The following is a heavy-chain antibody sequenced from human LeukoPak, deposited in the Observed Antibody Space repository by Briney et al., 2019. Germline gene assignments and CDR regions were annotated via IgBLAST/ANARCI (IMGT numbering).Heavy chain of an antibody. CDR3: ATPYDSGTFPPGY. Sequence: GGSLRLSCAASGFTFSSYAMSWVRQAPGKGLEWVSGISVSGGSTYYADSVKGRFTISRDNSKNTLYLQMNSLRAEDTAVYYCATPYDSGTFPPGYWGQGTLVTVSS. J-gene: IGHJ4*02. CDR1: GFTFSSYA. D-gene: IGHD3-10*01. CDR2: ISVSGGST. V-gene: IGHV3-23*01.